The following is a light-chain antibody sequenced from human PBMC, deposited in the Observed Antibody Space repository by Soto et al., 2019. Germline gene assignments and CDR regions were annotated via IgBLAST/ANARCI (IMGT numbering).Light chain of an antibody. CDR2: GAS. CDR1: QSVSSSY. CDR3: QKYNSAMWT. Sequence: SFLPQSPGTLSFAPGERATLSFMASQSVSSSYLAWYQQKPGQAPRLLIYGASSRATGIPDRFSGSGSGTDFTLTISSLQPEDVGTYYCQKYNSAMWTFGQGTKVDI. V-gene: IGKV3-20*01. J-gene: IGKJ1*01.